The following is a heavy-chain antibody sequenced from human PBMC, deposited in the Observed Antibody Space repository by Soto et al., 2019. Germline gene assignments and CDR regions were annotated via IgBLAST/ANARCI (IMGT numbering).Heavy chain of an antibody. CDR1: GYTFPSYD. V-gene: IGHV1-8*01. CDR3: ASEYDGNSAWFVP. CDR2: MKPNSVNT. J-gene: IGHJ5*02. Sequence: QVQLVQSGAEVKKPGASVKVSCKASGYTFPSYDVNWVLQATGLGLDWLGWMKPNSVNTGYVQKFQGRVTMIMNTSISTAYMELISLISEDTAVYYCASEYDGNSAWFVPWGQLTLVPVSS. D-gene: IGHD3-10*01.